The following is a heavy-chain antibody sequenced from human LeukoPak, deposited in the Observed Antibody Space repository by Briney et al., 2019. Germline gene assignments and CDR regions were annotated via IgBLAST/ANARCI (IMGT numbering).Heavy chain of an antibody. J-gene: IGHJ4*02. CDR2: IDSGGST. CDR1: GFTVSSNY. D-gene: IGHD1-26*01. CDR3: ASWGGSWEYYFDY. V-gene: IGHV3-53*01. Sequence: GGSLRLSCAASGFTVSSNYMSWVRQAPGKGLEWVSVIDSGGSTYYADSVKGRFTISRGNSKNTLYLQMNSLRAEDTAVYYCASWGGSWEYYFDYWGQGTLVTVSS.